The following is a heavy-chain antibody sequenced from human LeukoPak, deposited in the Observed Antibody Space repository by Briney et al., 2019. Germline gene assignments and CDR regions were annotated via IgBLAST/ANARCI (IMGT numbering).Heavy chain of an antibody. Sequence: SETLSLTCTVTGGSISSYYWSWIRQPPGKGLEWIGYIYYSGSTNYNPSLKSRVTISVDTSKNQFSLKLSSVTAADTAVYYCARDRSEFDYWGQGTLVTVSS. J-gene: IGHJ4*02. CDR3: ARDRSEFDY. CDR1: GGSISSYY. D-gene: IGHD1-14*01. CDR2: IYYSGST. V-gene: IGHV4-59*01.